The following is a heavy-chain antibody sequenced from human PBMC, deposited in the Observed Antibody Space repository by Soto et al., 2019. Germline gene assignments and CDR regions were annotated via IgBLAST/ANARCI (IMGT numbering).Heavy chain of an antibody. CDR1: GFTFSSYA. D-gene: IGHD2-2*01. CDR3: AKVSRGSTSSRVDYYYGMDV. CDR2: ISGSGGST. Sequence: SGGSLRLSCAASGFTFSSYAMSWVRQAPGKGLEWVSAISGSGGSTYYADSVKGRFTISRDNSKNTLYLQMNSLRAEDTAVYYCAKVSRGSTSSRVDYYYGMDVWGQGTTVTVSS. V-gene: IGHV3-23*01. J-gene: IGHJ6*02.